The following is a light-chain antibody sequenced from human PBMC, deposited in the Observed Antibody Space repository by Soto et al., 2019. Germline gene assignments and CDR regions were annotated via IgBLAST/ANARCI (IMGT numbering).Light chain of an antibody. V-gene: IGKV1-5*01. CDR3: QQYNSYPWT. CDR1: QSFSSW. Sequence: DIPMTQSPSTLSASVGDRVTITCRASQSFSSWLAWYQQKPGKAPKLLIYDASSLESGVPSRFSGSGSGTEFTLTISRLQPDDFATYYCQQYNSYPWTFGQGTKVEIK. J-gene: IGKJ1*01. CDR2: DAS.